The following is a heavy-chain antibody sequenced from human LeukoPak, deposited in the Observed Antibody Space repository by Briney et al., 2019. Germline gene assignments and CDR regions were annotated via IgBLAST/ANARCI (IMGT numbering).Heavy chain of an antibody. D-gene: IGHD6-19*01. V-gene: IGHV3-30*02. J-gene: IGHJ4*02. CDR1: GFTFSSYG. CDR3: AKRGAGTKRASGWYYFDY. Sequence: PGGSLRLSCAASGFTFSSYGMHWVRQAPGKGLEWVAFIRYDGSNKYYADSVKGRFTISRDNSKNTLYLQMNSLRAEDTAVYYCAKRGAGTKRASGWYYFDYWGQGTLVTVSS. CDR2: IRYDGSNK.